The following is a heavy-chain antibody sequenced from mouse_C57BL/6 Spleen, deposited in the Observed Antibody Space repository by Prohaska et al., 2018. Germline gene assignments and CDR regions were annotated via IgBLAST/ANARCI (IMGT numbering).Heavy chain of an antibody. CDR2: SSSGGSYT. J-gene: IGHJ3*01. V-gene: IGHV5-6*01. Sequence: EVQLVDSGGDLVKPGGSLKLSCAASGFTFSSYGMSCVRQTPDKRLYWVATSSSGGSYTYYPDSVKGRFTISRDNAKNTLYLQMSSLKSEDTAMYYCARQYYDYDTWFAYWGQGTLVTVSA. CDR3: ARQYYDYDTWFAY. D-gene: IGHD2-4*01. CDR1: GFTFSSYG.